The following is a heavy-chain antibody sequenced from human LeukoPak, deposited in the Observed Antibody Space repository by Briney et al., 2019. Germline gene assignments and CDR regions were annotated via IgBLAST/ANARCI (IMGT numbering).Heavy chain of an antibody. V-gene: IGHV4-59*01. J-gene: IGHJ4*02. CDR2: IYYSGST. CDR3: ANPGIVAAVTDRGFDY. D-gene: IGHD6-13*01. Sequence: PSETLSLTCTVSGGSISSYYWSWIRQPPGKGLEWIGFIYYSGSTNYNPSLKSRVTISADTSKNQFSLRLSSVTAADTAVYYCANPGIVAAVTDRGFDYWGQGTLVTVSS. CDR1: GGSISSYY.